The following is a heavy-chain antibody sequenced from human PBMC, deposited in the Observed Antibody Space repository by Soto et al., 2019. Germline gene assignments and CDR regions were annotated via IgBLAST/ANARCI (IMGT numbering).Heavy chain of an antibody. Sequence: PGGSLRLSCAATGFTFSSYAMSWVRQAPGKGLEWVSYISSSGSTIYYADSVKGRFTISRDNAKNSLYLQMNSLRAEDTAVYYCARDQLSYDFWSGYYTGELDYWGQGTLVTVSS. CDR1: GFTFSSYA. D-gene: IGHD3-3*01. CDR2: ISSSGSTI. V-gene: IGHV3-48*03. J-gene: IGHJ4*02. CDR3: ARDQLSYDFWSGYYTGELDY.